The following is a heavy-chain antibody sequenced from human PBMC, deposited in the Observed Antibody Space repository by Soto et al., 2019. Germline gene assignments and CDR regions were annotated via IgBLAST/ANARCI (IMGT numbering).Heavy chain of an antibody. Sequence: QLVETGGGXXQPGTSXXXSCXXXGXXXXXXYMTWVRQAPGKGLEWVSFVYSGGATFYADSVKGRFILSRDDSQNTMYLQMNNLRAEDTAVYYCARVPGRLWGRGTLVTVAS. V-gene: IGHV3-53*02. D-gene: IGHD3-10*01. CDR3: ARVPGRL. CDR1: GXXXXXXY. J-gene: IGHJ4*02. CDR2: VYSGGAT.